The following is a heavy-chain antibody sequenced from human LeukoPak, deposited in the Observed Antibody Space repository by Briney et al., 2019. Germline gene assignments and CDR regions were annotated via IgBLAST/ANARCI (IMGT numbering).Heavy chain of an antibody. CDR2: INHSGST. Sequence: SETLSLTCAVYGGSFSGYYWSWIRQPPGKGLEWIGEINHSGSTNYNPSLKSRVTISVDTSKNQFSLKLSSVTAADAAVYYCARGGDIVVVVAATGAFDIWGQGTMVTVSS. CDR1: GGSFSGYY. CDR3: ARGGDIVVVVAATGAFDI. D-gene: IGHD2-15*01. V-gene: IGHV4-34*01. J-gene: IGHJ3*02.